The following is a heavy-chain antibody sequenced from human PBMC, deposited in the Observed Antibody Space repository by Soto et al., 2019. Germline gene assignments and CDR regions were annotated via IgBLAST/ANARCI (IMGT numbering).Heavy chain of an antibody. J-gene: IGHJ4*02. Sequence: QVQLVESGGGVVQPGVSVRLSCTASGFTLGAYVMHWVRQAQGKGPEWVAAISADGRDLFYAASVKGRFTISRDNSKNTLVLQMNSLTSEDTSVYSCAKSVPYPACRGGGFHRTVDYWGEGTLVTVSS. CDR2: ISADGRDL. V-gene: IGHV3-30*18. CDR1: GFTLGAYV. D-gene: IGHD2-15*01. CDR3: AKSVPYPACRGGGFHRTVDY.